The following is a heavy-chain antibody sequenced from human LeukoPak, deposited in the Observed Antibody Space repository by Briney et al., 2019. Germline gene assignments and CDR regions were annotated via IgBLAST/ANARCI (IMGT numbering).Heavy chain of an antibody. CDR3: AELGITMIGGV. CDR2: ISSSGSTI. J-gene: IGHJ6*04. D-gene: IGHD3-10*02. V-gene: IGHV3-48*03. Sequence: QPGGSLRLSCEASGFTFGDYGMNWVRQAPGKGLEWVSYISSSGSTIYYADSVKGRFTISRDNAKNSLYLQMNGLRAEDTAVYYCAELGITMIGGVWGKGTTVTISS. CDR1: GFTFGDYG.